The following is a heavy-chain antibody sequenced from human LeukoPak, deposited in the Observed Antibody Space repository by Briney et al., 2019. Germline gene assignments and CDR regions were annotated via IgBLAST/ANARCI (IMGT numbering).Heavy chain of an antibody. CDR2: INPNTGGT. D-gene: IGHD3-9*01. J-gene: IGHJ4*02. CDR1: GYTFTSYD. Sequence: ASVKLSCKASGYTFTSYDINWVRQAPGQGLEWMGWINPNTGGTKSAQNFQGRVTMTVDTSISTAYMEVSRLRSDDTAVYFCARDILTGYNFRAPLMPDSWGQGTLVTVSS. V-gene: IGHV1-2*02. CDR3: ARDILTGYNFRAPLMPDS.